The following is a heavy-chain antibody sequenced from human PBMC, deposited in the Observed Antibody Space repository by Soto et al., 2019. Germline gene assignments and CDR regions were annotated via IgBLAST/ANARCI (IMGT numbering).Heavy chain of an antibody. D-gene: IGHD3-3*02. CDR3: ARELDYHCYGIYV. CDR2: ISSSSSTI. Sequence: PGGSLRLSCAASGFTFSNYNMHWVRQAPGKGLEWVSHISSSSSTISYADSVKGRFTVSRDNAKNSLYLQMNSLRDEDTAVYYCARELDYHCYGIYVWSQGTTVTVS. V-gene: IGHV3-48*02. J-gene: IGHJ6*02. CDR1: GFTFSNYN.